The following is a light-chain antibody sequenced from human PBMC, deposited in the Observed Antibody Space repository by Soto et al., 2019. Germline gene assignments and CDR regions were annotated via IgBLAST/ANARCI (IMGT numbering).Light chain of an antibody. V-gene: IGKV3-15*01. CDR2: DAS. J-gene: IGKJ3*01. CDR1: QSVSSN. Sequence: EAVMTQSPATLSVSPGERPTLSCRASQSVSSNLAWYQQKPGQAPRLLIYDASTRATGIPARFSGSGSGTEFTLTISSVQSEDFAFYYCQQYNTWSLTFGPGTKVDIK. CDR3: QQYNTWSLT.